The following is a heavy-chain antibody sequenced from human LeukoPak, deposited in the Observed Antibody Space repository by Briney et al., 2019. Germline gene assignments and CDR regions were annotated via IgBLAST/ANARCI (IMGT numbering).Heavy chain of an antibody. J-gene: IGHJ4*02. CDR3: ARGDDNGDYEAID. CDR2: INHSGST. CDR1: GGSFSGYY. V-gene: IGHV4-34*01. Sequence: SETLSLTCAVYGGSFSGYYWSWIRQPPGKGLEWIGEINHSGSTNYNPSLKSRVTISVDTSKNQFSLKLSSVTAADTAVYYCARGDDNGDYEAIDWGQGTLVTVSS. D-gene: IGHD4-17*01.